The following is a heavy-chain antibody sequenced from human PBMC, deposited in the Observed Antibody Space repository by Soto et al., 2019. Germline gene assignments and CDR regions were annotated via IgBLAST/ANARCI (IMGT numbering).Heavy chain of an antibody. CDR3: ARRAVQWLLVTPLGMDV. CDR2: ISSSGSTI. D-gene: IGHD3-22*01. J-gene: IGHJ6*02. V-gene: IGHV3-11*04. Sequence: PGGSLRLSCAASGFTFSDYYMSWIRQAPGKGLEWVSYISSSGSTIYYADSVKGRFTISRDNSKNTLYLQMNSLRAEDTAVYYCARRAVQWLLVTPLGMDVWGQGTTVTVSS. CDR1: GFTFSDYY.